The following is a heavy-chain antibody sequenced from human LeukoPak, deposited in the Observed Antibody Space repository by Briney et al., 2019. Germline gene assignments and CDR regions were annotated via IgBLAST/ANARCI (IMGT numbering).Heavy chain of an antibody. CDR3: ARPAPGYSYGLERVDYFDY. CDR2: IYYSGST. D-gene: IGHD5-18*01. V-gene: IGHV4-39*01. CDR1: GGSISSSSYY. J-gene: IGHJ4*02. Sequence: SETLSLTCTVSGGSISSSSYYWGWIRQPPGKGLEWIGSIYYSGSTYYNPSLKSRVTISVDTSKNQFSLKLSSVTAADTAVYYCARPAPGYSYGLERVDYFDYWGQGTLVTVSS.